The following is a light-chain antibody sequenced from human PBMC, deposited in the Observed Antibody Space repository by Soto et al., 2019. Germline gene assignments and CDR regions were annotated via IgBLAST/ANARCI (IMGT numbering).Light chain of an antibody. J-gene: IGKJ4*01. CDR1: QSVSSSY. CDR2: GAS. Sequence: EIVLTQSPGTLSLSSGERATLSCRASQSVSSSYLAWFQQKPGQAPRLLIYGASGRATGIPDRFSGSGSGTDFTLTISRLEPEDFAVYYCQQYGSSPEITFGGGTKVEIK. V-gene: IGKV3-20*01. CDR3: QQYGSSPEIT.